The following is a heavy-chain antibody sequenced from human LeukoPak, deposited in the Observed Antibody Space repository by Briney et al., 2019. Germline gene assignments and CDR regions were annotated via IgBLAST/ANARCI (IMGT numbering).Heavy chain of an antibody. D-gene: IGHD3-10*01. CDR2: IYPGDSDT. CDR3: ARGTMVRGVITKIDY. Sequence: GESLKISCKGSGYTFTSYWIGWVRQMPGKGLEWMGIIYPGDSDTRYSPSFQGQVTISADKSISTAYLQWSSLKASDTAMYYCARGTMVRGVITKIDYWGQGALVTVSS. V-gene: IGHV5-51*01. CDR1: GYTFTSYW. J-gene: IGHJ4*02.